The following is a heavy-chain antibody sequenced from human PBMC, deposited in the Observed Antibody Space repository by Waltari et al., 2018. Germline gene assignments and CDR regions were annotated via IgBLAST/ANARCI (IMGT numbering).Heavy chain of an antibody. J-gene: IGHJ4*02. V-gene: IGHV1-3*03. CDR3: ARETVGAGYYFDY. Sequence: QVQLVQSGAEVKKPGASVKVSCKASGYTFPSYALHWVRQAPGQRLEWMGWINAGNGNTKYSQEFQGRVTITRDTSASTAYMELSSLRSEDMAVYYCARETVGAGYYFDYWGQGTLVTVSS. CDR2: INAGNGNT. D-gene: IGHD1-26*01. CDR1: GYTFPSYA.